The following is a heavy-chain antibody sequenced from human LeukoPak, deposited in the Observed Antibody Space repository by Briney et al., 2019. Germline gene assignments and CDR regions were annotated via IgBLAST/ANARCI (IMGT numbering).Heavy chain of an antibody. D-gene: IGHD5-12*01. CDR3: AREVPLHDIVAFDY. Sequence: SVKVSCKASGGTFSSYAISWVRQAPGQGLEWMGRIIPILGIANYAQKFQGRVTITADKSTSTAYMELSSLRPEDTAVYYCAREVPLHDIVAFDYWGQGTLVTVSS. V-gene: IGHV1-69*04. CDR2: IIPILGIA. CDR1: GGTFSSYA. J-gene: IGHJ4*02.